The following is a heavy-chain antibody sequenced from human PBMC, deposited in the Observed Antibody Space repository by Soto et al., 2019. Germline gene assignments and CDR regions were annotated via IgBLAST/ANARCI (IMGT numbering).Heavy chain of an antibody. CDR1: GYTFTSYA. J-gene: IGHJ5*02. CDR3: ARGYGGPIGWFDP. CDR2: INAGNGNT. V-gene: IGHV1-3*01. Sequence: QVQLVQSGAEVKKPGASVKVSCKASGYTFTSYAMHWVRQAPGQRLEWMGWINAGNGNTKYSQKFQGRVTITKDTSASTAYMELSSLRSEDTAVYYCARGYGGPIGWFDPWGQGTLVTVSS. D-gene: IGHD3-16*01.